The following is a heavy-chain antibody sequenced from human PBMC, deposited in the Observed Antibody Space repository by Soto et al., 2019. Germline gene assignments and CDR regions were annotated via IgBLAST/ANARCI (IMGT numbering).Heavy chain of an antibody. CDR3: AKGLYAKDKVSFDY. D-gene: IGHD4-17*01. CDR2: ISYDGSNK. Sequence: PGGSLRLSCAASGFTFSSYGMHWVRQAPGKGLEWVAVISYDGSNKYYADSVKGRFTISRDNSKNTLYLQMNSLRAEDTAVYYCAKGLYAKDKVSFDYWGQGTLVTVSS. J-gene: IGHJ4*02. CDR1: GFTFSSYG. V-gene: IGHV3-30*18.